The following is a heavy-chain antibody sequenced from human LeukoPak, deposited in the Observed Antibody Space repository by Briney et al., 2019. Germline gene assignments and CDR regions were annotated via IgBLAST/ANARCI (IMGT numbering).Heavy chain of an antibody. D-gene: IGHD2-2*01. CDR3: ARDIVVVPAAPGGDAFDI. CDR2: IYTSGST. J-gene: IGHJ3*02. V-gene: IGHV4-4*07. CDR1: GGSISSYY. Sequence: SETLSLTCTVSGGSISSYYWSWIRQPAGKGLEWIGRIYTSGSTNYNPSLKSRVTMSVDTSKNQFSLKLSSVTAADTAVYYCARDIVVVPAAPGGDAFDIWGQGTMVTVSS.